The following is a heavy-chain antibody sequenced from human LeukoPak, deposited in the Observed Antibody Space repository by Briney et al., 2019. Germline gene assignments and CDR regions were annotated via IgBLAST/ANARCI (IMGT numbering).Heavy chain of an antibody. CDR1: GFTLSDYY. J-gene: IGHJ4*02. CDR3: VRGKKPHYEDC. Sequence: GGSLRLSCAASGFTLSDYYMSWIRQAPGKGLEWVSYISSTGRTIYYADSVKGRFTISRDNANNSLSLQMNSLRAEDTAVYYCVRGKKPHYEDCWGQGTLVTVSS. D-gene: IGHD3-16*01. V-gene: IGHV3-11*01. CDR2: ISSTGRTI.